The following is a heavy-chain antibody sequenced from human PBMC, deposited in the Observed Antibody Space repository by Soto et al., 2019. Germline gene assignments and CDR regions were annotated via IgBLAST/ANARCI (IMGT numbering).Heavy chain of an antibody. Sequence: LGESLKISCKGSGYTFNYYWIGWVRQMPGEGLEWMGIIYPDESDTRYSPSFQGQVTISADKSISTAYLQWSSLKASDTAMYYCARQYGSGSFDYWGQGTLVTVSS. CDR1: GYTFNYYW. J-gene: IGHJ4*02. D-gene: IGHD3-10*01. V-gene: IGHV5-51*01. CDR3: ARQYGSGSFDY. CDR2: IYPDESDT.